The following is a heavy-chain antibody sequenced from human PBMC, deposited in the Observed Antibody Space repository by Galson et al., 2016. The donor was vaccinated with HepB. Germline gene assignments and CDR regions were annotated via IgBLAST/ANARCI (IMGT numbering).Heavy chain of an antibody. Sequence: ETLSLPCSVSGASVSIYYWRWIRQPPGKGLDWIGYVYRGSTAYKPSLKSRVTVSAEISKNLFSLKLRSVTAADTAVYYFSRSLVVVAPPLHYHGIDVWGQGTLVTVTS. J-gene: IGHJ4*02. V-gene: IGHV4-59*08. D-gene: IGHD3-22*01. CDR1: GASVSIYY. CDR2: VYRGST. CDR3: SRSLVVVAPPLHYHGIDV.